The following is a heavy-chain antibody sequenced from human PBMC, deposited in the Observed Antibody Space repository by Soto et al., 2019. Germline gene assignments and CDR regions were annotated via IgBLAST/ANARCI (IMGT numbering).Heavy chain of an antibody. CDR1: GFTFSGSA. Sequence: GGSLRLSCAASGFTFSGSAMHWVRQASGKGLEWVGRIRSKANSYATAYAASVKGRFTISRDASKNTAYLQMNSLKTEDTAVYYCTRHPPPPHVWGQGTTVTVSS. J-gene: IGHJ6*02. V-gene: IGHV3-73*01. CDR2: IRSKANSYAT. CDR3: TRHPPPPHV.